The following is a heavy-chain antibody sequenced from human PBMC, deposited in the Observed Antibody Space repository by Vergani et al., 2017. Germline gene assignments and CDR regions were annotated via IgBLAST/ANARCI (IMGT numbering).Heavy chain of an antibody. D-gene: IGHD3-22*01. CDR3: ARGGYYDSSGYYYVGYFDY. CDR1: GFTFSSYG. Sequence: QVQLVESGGGVVQPGRSLRLSCVASGFTFSSYGMHWVRQAPGKGLEWVAVIWYDGSNKYYADSVKGRFTISRDNSKNTLYLQMNSLRAEDTAVYYCARGGYYDSSGYYYVGYFDYWGQGTLVTVSS. J-gene: IGHJ4*02. V-gene: IGHV3-33*01. CDR2: IWYDGSNK.